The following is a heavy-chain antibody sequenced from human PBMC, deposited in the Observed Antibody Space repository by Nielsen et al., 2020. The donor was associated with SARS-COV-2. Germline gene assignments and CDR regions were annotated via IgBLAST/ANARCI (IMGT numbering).Heavy chain of an antibody. Sequence: WIRQPPGKGLEWVAVIWYDGSNKYYADSAKGRFTISRDNSKNTLYLEMNSLRVEDTALYFCAKGNSRLSWFGELALYYYYYGMDVWGQGTTVTVSS. CDR3: AKGNSRLSWFGELALYYYYYGMDV. D-gene: IGHD3-10*01. CDR2: IWYDGSNK. J-gene: IGHJ6*01. V-gene: IGHV3-33*06.